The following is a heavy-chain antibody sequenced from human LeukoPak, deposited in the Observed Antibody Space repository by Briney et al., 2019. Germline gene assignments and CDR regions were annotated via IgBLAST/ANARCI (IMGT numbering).Heavy chain of an antibody. V-gene: IGHV4-4*07. Sequence: SETLSLTCTVSGGSISSYSWSWIRQPAGKGLEWIGRIYTSGSTNYNPSLKSRVTMSVDTSKNQFSLKLSSVTAADTAVYYCARSRTPTGSYDAFDIWGQGTMVTVSS. J-gene: IGHJ3*02. D-gene: IGHD3-10*01. CDR1: GGSISSYS. CDR3: ARSRTPTGSYDAFDI. CDR2: IYTSGST.